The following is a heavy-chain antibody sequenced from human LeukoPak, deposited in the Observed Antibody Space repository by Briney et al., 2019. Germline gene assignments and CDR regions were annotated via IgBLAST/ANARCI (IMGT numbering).Heavy chain of an antibody. CDR2: INHSGST. CDR3: AKGFGGNSGGSLADY. J-gene: IGHJ4*02. D-gene: IGHD2-21*02. CDR1: GGSFSGYY. V-gene: IGHV4-34*01. Sequence: SETLSLTCAVYGGSFSGYYWSWIRQPPGKGLEWIGEINHSGSTNYNPSLKSRVTISVDTSKNQFSLKLSSVTAADTAVYYCAKGFGGNSGGSLADYWGQGTLVTVSS.